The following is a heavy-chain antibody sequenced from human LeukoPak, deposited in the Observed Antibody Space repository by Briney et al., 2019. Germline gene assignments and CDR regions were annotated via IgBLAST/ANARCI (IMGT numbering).Heavy chain of an antibody. CDR3: ARDLGTYALDY. J-gene: IGHJ4*02. CDR2: IYYSGST. Sequence: ASETLSLTCTVSGGSISSYYWNWIRQPPGRGLEWIGNIYYSGSTNYNPSLKSRVTISVDTSRNQFSLKLSSVTAADTAVYYCARDLGTYALDYWGQGTLVTVSS. D-gene: IGHD1/OR15-1a*01. V-gene: IGHV4-59*01. CDR1: GGSISSYY.